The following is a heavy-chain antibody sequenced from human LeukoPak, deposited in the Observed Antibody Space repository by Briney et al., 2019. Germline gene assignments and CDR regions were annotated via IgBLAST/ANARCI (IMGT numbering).Heavy chain of an antibody. V-gene: IGHV1-46*01. Sequence: ASVTVSCKASGYTFPIYFMHWVRQAPGQGLEWMGIINPSGGSTSYAQKFQGRVTMTRDTSTSTVYMELSSLRSEDTAVYYCARDSGSLIFDYWGQGTLVTVSS. J-gene: IGHJ4*02. CDR3: ARDSGSLIFDY. CDR1: GYTFPIYF. D-gene: IGHD1-26*01. CDR2: INPSGGST.